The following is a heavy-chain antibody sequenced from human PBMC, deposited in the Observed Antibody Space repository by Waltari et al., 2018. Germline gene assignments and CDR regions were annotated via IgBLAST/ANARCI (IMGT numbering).Heavy chain of an antibody. J-gene: IGHJ5*02. Sequence: QVQLVQSGAEVKKPGASVKVSCKASGYTFTGYYMPWVRQAPDQGLEWMGWINPNSGGTNYEQKFQGRVTMTRDTSISTAYMELSRLRSDDTAVYYCARGYCSSTSCPDRDNWFDPWGQGTLVTVSS. CDR2: INPNSGGT. CDR3: ARGYCSSTSCPDRDNWFDP. CDR1: GYTFTGYY. D-gene: IGHD2-2*01. V-gene: IGHV1-2*02.